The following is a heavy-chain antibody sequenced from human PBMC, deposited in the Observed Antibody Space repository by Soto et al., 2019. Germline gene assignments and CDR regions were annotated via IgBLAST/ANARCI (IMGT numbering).Heavy chain of an antibody. CDR3: ARDIGPDTYYYYGMDV. Sequence: GASVKFSCKASGGTFSSYAISWVRQAPGQGLEWMGGIIPIFGTANYAQKFQGRVTITADESTSTAYMELSSLRSEDTAVYYCARDIGPDTYYYYGMDVWGQGTTVTVSS. J-gene: IGHJ6*02. D-gene: IGHD1-26*01. CDR2: IIPIFGTA. CDR1: GGTFSSYA. V-gene: IGHV1-69*13.